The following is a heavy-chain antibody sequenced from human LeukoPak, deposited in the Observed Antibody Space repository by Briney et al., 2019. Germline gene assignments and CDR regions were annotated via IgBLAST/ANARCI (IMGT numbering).Heavy chain of an antibody. CDR3: ARGSTYYDSSGQVPFDY. J-gene: IGHJ4*02. CDR2: ISGSSSTI. D-gene: IGHD3-22*01. V-gene: IGHV3-48*01. Sequence: EGSLRLSCAASGFTFSSYSMNWVRQAPGKGLEWGSYISGSSSTIYYADSVKGRFTISRDNGKNTLYLRMNSLRAEDTAVYYCARGSTYYDSSGQVPFDYWGQGTLVTVSS. CDR1: GFTFSSYS.